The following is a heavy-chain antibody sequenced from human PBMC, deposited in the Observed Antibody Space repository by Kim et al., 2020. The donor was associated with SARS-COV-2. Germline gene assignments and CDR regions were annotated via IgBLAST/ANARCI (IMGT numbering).Heavy chain of an antibody. CDR3: ARLRIARYSSGWYGDGWFDP. CDR1: GYTFTSYG. CDR2: ISAYNGNT. D-gene: IGHD6-19*01. J-gene: IGHJ5*02. V-gene: IGHV1-18*01. Sequence: ASVKVSCKASGYTFTSYGISWVRQAPGQGLEWMGWISAYNGNTNYAQKLQGRVTMTTDTSTSTAYMELRSLRSDDTAVYYCARLRIARYSSGWYGDGWFDPWGQGTLVTVSS.